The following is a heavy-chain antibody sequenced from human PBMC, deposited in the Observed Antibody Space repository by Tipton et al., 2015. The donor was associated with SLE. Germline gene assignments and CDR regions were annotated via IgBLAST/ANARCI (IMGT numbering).Heavy chain of an antibody. V-gene: IGHV4-4*02. CDR3: ARGGMGIAVAGEFES. D-gene: IGHD6-19*01. CDR2: IYYSGST. J-gene: IGHJ4*02. Sequence: TLSLTCAVSGGSISSSNWWSWVRQPPGNGLEWIGYIYYSGSTNYNPSLKTRVTISVDTSKSQFSLILRSVTAADTALYYCARGGMGIAVAGEFESWGQGTLVTVS. CDR1: GGSISSSNW.